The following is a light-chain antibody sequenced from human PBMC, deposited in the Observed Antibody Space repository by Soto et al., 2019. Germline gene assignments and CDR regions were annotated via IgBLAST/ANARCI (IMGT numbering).Light chain of an antibody. Sequence: VMPHQRSFLCCEAILSLLHSDGKTYLYWYLQKPGQPPQLLIYEVSNRFSGVPARFSGSGSGTDFTLTISSLEPEDSAVYYCQQRHRWPLPFGQGTRLEIK. J-gene: IGKJ5*01. CDR1: LSLLHSDGKTY. V-gene: IGKV2D-29*01. CDR3: QQRHRWPLP. CDR2: EVS.